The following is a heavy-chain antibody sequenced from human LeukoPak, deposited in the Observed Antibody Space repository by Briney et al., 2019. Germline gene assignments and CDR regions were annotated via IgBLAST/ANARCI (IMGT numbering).Heavy chain of an antibody. J-gene: IGHJ3*02. V-gene: IGHV3-23*01. CDR2: LSGSGAKT. D-gene: IGHD3-16*01. CDR3: AKLRIAFGGLIRDAFDI. CDR1: GFTFSNYA. Sequence: GGSLRLSCAASGFTFSNYAMSWVRQAPGKGLEWVSALSGSGAKTYYADSVKGRFSISRDNSKNTLYLQMNSLRAEDTATYYCAKLRIAFGGLIRDAFDIWGQGTMVSVSS.